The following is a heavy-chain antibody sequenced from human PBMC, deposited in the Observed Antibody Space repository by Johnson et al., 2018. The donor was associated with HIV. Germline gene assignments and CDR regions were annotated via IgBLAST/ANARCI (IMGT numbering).Heavy chain of an antibody. V-gene: IGHV3-30*18. CDR1: GFTFSGSG. D-gene: IGHD3-16*01. J-gene: IGHJ3*02. Sequence: QVQLVESGGGVVQPGGSLRLSCAASGFTFSGSGMHWVRQSPGKGLEWVAVISYDGNNKFYTDSVKGRFTISRDNSNNTLHLEMNSLRPEDTALYYCAKDRNWGASGAFDIWGQGTMVTVS. CDR2: ISYDGNNK. CDR3: AKDRNWGASGAFDI.